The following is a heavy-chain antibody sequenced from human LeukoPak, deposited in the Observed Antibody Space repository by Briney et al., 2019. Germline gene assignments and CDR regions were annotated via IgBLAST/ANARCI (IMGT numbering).Heavy chain of an antibody. CDR2: IKRDGSEK. J-gene: IGHJ4*02. Sequence: GGSLRLSCAASGFTFSSYWMTWVRQAPGKGLEWVANIKRDGSEKSYVDSVRGRFTISRDNAKNSLHLQMDSLRAEDTAVYYCARYISTGDWGQGTLVTVSS. CDR1: GFTFSSYW. V-gene: IGHV3-7*01. D-gene: IGHD3-3*02. CDR3: ARYISTGD.